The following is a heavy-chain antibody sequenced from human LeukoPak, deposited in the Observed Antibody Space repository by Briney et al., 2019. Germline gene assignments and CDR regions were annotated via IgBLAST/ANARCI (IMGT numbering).Heavy chain of an antibody. V-gene: IGHV3-74*01. D-gene: IGHD3-16*02. CDR3: ARVPNYVWGRYGSVGY. CDR1: GFTFRSYW. CDR2: INSEGSGT. J-gene: IGHJ4*02. Sequence: PGGSLRLSCAASGFTFRSYWMHWVRQAPGKGLVWVSRINSEGSGTNYADSVKGRFTISRDNAKNTLYLQMNSLRAEDTAVYYCARVPNYVWGRYGSVGYWGQGTLVTVSS.